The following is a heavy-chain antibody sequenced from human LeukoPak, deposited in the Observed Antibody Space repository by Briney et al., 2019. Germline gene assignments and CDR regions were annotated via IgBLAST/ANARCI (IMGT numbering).Heavy chain of an antibody. D-gene: IGHD5-24*01. Sequence: GGSLRLSCATSGFTFSTYWMSWVRQAPGKGLEWVANIRQDGSEMYYVDSVKGRFTISRDNAKNSLYLQMNSLRAEDTAVYYCANGHGFDYWGQGTLVTVSS. CDR3: ANGHGFDY. J-gene: IGHJ4*02. CDR1: GFTFSTYW. CDR2: IRQDGSEM. V-gene: IGHV3-7*01.